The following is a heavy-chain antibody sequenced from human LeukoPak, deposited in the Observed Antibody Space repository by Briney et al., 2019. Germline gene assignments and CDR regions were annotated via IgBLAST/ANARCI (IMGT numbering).Heavy chain of an antibody. CDR3: ARGILGLIPIDY. Sequence: GGSLRLSCAASGFVVSSDYLAWVRQAPGEGLEWVSFMYSDNNIYYADSVKGRFTISRDNSKNTFYLQMNSLRVEDTAIYYCARGILGLIPIDYWGQGTLVTVSS. J-gene: IGHJ4*02. V-gene: IGHV3-53*01. CDR1: GFVVSSDY. CDR2: MYSDNNI. D-gene: IGHD1-26*01.